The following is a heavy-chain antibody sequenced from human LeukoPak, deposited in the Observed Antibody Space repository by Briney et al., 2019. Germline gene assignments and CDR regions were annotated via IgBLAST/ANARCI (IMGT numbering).Heavy chain of an antibody. V-gene: IGHV1-18*01. CDR1: GYTFTSYG. D-gene: IGHD1-26*01. CDR2: ISAYNGNT. J-gene: IGHJ5*02. CDR3: ARSRGVGPFGWFDP. Sequence: EASVKVSCKASGYTFTSYGISWVRQAPGQGLEWMGWISAYNGNTNYAQKLQGRVTMTTDTSTSTAYMELRSLRSDDTAVYYCARSRGVGPFGWFDPWGQGTLVTVSS.